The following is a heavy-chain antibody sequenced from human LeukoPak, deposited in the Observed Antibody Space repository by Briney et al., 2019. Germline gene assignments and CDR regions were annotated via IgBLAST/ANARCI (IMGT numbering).Heavy chain of an antibody. CDR3: ARPEYSSSWQIDY. CDR2: ISYDGSNK. CDR1: GFTFSSYA. Sequence: GGSLRLSCAASGFTFSSYAMHWVRQAPGKGLEWVAVISYDGSNKYYADSVKGRFTISRDNSKNTLYLQMNSLRAEDTAVYYCARPEYSSSWQIDYWGQGTTVTVSS. V-gene: IGHV3-30*01. D-gene: IGHD6-13*01. J-gene: IGHJ4*03.